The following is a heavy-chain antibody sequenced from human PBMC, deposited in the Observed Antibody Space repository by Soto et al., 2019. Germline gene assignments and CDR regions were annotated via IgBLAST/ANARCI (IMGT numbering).Heavy chain of an antibody. Sequence: GGSLRLSCAASGFTFSSYAMSWVRQAPGKGLEWVSAISGSGGSTYHADSVKGRFTISRDNAKNTLYLQMNNLRAEDTAVYYCAKERSIVGATKFDYWGQGTLVTVSS. V-gene: IGHV3-23*01. CDR1: GFTFSSYA. J-gene: IGHJ4*02. CDR3: AKERSIVGATKFDY. D-gene: IGHD1-26*01. CDR2: ISGSGGST.